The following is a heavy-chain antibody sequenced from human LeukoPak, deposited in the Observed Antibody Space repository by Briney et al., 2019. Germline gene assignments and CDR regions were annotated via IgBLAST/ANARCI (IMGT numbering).Heavy chain of an antibody. CDR3: ARHSYTPFDY. D-gene: IGHD2-2*02. Sequence: PSETLSLTCSVSGGSISTYYWSWIRQSPGKGLERIGYIYHNGDTNYNPSFKSRVTISVDTSKNQFSLRLMSVTAADTAIYYCARHSYTPFDYWGQGSLVTVSS. CDR1: GGSISTYY. J-gene: IGHJ4*02. CDR2: IYHNGDT. V-gene: IGHV4-59*08.